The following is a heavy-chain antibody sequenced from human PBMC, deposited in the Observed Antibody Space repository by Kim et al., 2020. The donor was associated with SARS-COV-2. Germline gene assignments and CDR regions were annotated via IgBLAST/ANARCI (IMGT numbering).Heavy chain of an antibody. D-gene: IGHD5-12*01. CDR1: GFTVSSNY. J-gene: IGHJ4*02. CDR3: AREISMGWLQLGGFDY. CDR2: IYSGGST. Sequence: GGSLRLSCAASGFTVSSNYMSWVRQAPGKGLEWVSVIYSGGSTYYADSVKGRFTISRDNSKNTLYLQMNSLRAEDTAVYYCAREISMGWLQLGGFDYWGQGTLVTGSS. V-gene: IGHV3-53*01.